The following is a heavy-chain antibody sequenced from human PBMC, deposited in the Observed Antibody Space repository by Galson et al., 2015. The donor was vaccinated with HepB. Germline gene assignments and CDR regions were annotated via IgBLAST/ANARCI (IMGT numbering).Heavy chain of an antibody. J-gene: IGHJ4*02. Sequence: RLSCAASGFTFDNYAMNWVRQTPGGGLEWISYISGSSAIIPYADSVRGRFTLSRDNSKNTLYLQMNSLRTEDTAIYYCARENDYYFDYWGQGTLVTVSS. CDR3: ARENDYYFDY. CDR1: GFTFDNYA. D-gene: IGHD1-1*01. V-gene: IGHV3-48*01. CDR2: ISGSSAII.